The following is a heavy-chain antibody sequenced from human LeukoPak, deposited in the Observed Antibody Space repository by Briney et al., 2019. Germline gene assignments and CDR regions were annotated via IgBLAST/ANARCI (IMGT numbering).Heavy chain of an antibody. CDR3: AKVRSGSYSAFDI. Sequence: PGGSLKLSCGASGFTFSSYAMSWVRQAPGKGLEWVSAISGSGGSTYYADSVKGRFTISRDNSKNTLYLQMNSLRAEDTAVYYCAKVRSGSYSAFDIWGQGTMVTVSS. CDR2: ISGSGGST. J-gene: IGHJ3*02. D-gene: IGHD1-26*01. CDR1: GFTFSSYA. V-gene: IGHV3-23*01.